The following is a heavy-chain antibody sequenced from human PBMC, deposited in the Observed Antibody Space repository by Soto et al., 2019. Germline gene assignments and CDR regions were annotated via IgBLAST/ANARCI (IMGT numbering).Heavy chain of an antibody. J-gene: IGHJ4*02. CDR2: IYSGGST. Sequence: EVQLVESGGGLIQPGGSLRLSCAASGFTVSSNYMSWVRQAPGKGLEWVSVIYSGGSTDYADSVKGRFTISRDNFKNTLYLQMNRLRAEDTAVYYCARGKDYGSGSYSGYWGQGTLVNVSS. V-gene: IGHV3-53*01. CDR1: GFTVSSNY. CDR3: ARGKDYGSGSYSGY. D-gene: IGHD3-10*01.